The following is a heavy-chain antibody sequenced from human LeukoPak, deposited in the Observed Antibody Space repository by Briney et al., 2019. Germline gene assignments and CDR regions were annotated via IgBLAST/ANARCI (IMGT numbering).Heavy chain of an antibody. Sequence: GGSLRLSCAASGFTFSNFGMSWVRQAPGKGLEWASSISTTGSDIYYADSVRGRFTISRDNAKNSLYLQMTSLRVEDTAVYYCAREVTGYKSGQKYSWFDPWGQGTLVAVSS. D-gene: IGHD6-19*01. CDR1: GFTFSNFG. CDR2: ISTTGSDI. J-gene: IGHJ5*02. V-gene: IGHV3-21*06. CDR3: AREVTGYKSGQKYSWFDP.